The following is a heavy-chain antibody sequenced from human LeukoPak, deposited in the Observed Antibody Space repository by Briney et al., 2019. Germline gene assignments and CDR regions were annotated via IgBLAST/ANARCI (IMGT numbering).Heavy chain of an antibody. CDR2: ISYDGSNK. D-gene: IGHD6-19*01. CDR3: ARGVGYSSGWYPLEADY. V-gene: IGHV3-30*04. J-gene: IGHJ4*02. Sequence: GGSLRLSCAASGFTFSSHTMHWVRQAPGKGLEWVAVISYDGSNKYYADSVKGRFTLSRDNSKKTLYLQTNSLRAEDTAGYYCARGVGYSSGWYPLEADYWGQGTLVTVSS. CDR1: GFTFSSHT.